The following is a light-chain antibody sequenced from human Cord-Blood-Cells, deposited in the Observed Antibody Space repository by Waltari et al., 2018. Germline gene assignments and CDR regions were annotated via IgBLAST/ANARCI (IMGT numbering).Light chain of an antibody. J-gene: IGLJ1*01. CDR1: SAHSSYA. CDR2: LNSDGSH. CDR3: QTWGTGIHV. Sequence: QLVLTQSPSASASLGASVKLTCTLSSAHSSYAIAWHQQQLEKGPRYLMKLNSDGSHSKGDGIPDRFSGSSSGAERYLTISSLQSEDEADYYCQTWGTGIHVFGTGTKVTVL. V-gene: IGLV4-69*01.